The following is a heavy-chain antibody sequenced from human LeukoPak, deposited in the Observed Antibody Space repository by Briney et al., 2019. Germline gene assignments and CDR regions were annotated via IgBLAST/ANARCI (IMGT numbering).Heavy chain of an antibody. D-gene: IGHD3-10*01. CDR1: GGSFSGYY. Sequence: SETLSLTCAVYGGSFSGYYWSWIRQPPGKGVEWIGEINHSGSTNYNPSLKSRVTISVDTSKNQFSLKLSSVTAADTAVYYCARGGVLLWFGELWQNSFDPWGQGTLVTVSS. J-gene: IGHJ5*02. CDR3: ARGGVLLWFGELWQNSFDP. CDR2: INHSGST. V-gene: IGHV4-34*01.